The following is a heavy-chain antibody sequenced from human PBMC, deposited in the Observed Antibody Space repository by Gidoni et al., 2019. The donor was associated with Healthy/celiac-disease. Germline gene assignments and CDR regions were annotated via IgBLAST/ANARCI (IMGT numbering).Heavy chain of an antibody. Sequence: QVQLQESGPGLEKPSETLSPTCTVSGGSISSYYWGWIRQPPGKGLEWIGYIYYSGSTNYNPSLKGRVTISVDTSKNQFSLKLSSVTAADTAVYYCARFYTSGLYYVDYWGQGTLFTVSS. CDR3: ARFYTSGLYYVDY. J-gene: IGHJ4*02. CDR1: GGSISSYY. CDR2: IYYSGST. V-gene: IGHV4-59*08. D-gene: IGHD2-2*02.